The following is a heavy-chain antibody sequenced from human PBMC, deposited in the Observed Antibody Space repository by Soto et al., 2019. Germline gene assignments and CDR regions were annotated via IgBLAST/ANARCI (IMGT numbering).Heavy chain of an antibody. D-gene: IGHD1-26*01. CDR2: IIPIFGTA. CDR3: ARDGGRHSGGIDY. V-gene: IGHV1-69*01. CDR1: GGTFSSYS. J-gene: IGHJ4*02. Sequence: QVQLVQSGAEVKKPGSSVKVSCKASGGTFSSYSINWVRQAPGQGLEWMGEIIPIFGTANYAQKVQGRVTITADDSTSTADMELSSLRSEDTAVYYCARDGGRHSGGIDYWGQGTLVTVSS.